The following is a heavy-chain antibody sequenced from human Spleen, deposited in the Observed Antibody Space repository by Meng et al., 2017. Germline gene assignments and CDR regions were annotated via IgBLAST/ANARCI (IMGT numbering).Heavy chain of an antibody. CDR1: GGSFSDYY. V-gene: IGHV4-34*01. CDR2: INHSGST. CDR3: ARGPTTMAHDFDY. J-gene: IGHJ4*02. Sequence: QRGGGGLLKPSETLFLTCVVSGGSFSDYYWSWIRQPPGKGLEWIGEINHSGSTNYHPSLESRATISVDTSQNNLSLKLSSVTAADSAVYYCARGPTTMAHDFDYWGQGTLVTVSS. D-gene: IGHD4-11*01.